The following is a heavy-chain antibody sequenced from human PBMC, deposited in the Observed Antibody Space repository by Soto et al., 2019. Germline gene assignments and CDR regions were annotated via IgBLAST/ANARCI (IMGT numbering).Heavy chain of an antibody. V-gene: IGHV1-69*13. CDR3: ARVNTMVRGFLAYYYGMDV. D-gene: IGHD3-10*01. CDR2: IIPIFGTA. CDR1: GGTFSSYA. J-gene: IGHJ6*02. Sequence: ASVKVSCKASGGTFSSYAINWVRQAPGQGLEWMGGIIPIFGTANYAQKFQGRVTITADESTSTAYMELSSLRSEDTAVYYCARVNTMVRGFLAYYYGMDVWGQGTTVTVSS.